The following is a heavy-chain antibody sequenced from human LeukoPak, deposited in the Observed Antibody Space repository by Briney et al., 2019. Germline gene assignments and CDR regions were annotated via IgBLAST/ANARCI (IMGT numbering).Heavy chain of an antibody. D-gene: IGHD6-19*01. V-gene: IGHV3-74*01. J-gene: IGHJ5*02. CDR2: INTDGSST. CDR1: GFSFSSYW. CDR3: AKDPSSGWYSWFDP. Sequence: PGGSLRLSCAASGFSFSSYWMHWVRQVPGKGLVWVSRINTDGSSTSYADSVKGRFTISRDNSKNTLYLQMNSLRAEGTAVYYCAKDPSSGWYSWFDPWGQGTLVTVSS.